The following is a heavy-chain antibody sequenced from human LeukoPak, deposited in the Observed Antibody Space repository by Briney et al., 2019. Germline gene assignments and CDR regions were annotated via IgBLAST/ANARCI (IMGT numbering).Heavy chain of an antibody. CDR2: INPNSGGT. Sequence: ASVKVSCKASGYTFTGYYMHWVRQAPGQGLEWMAWINPNSGGTYYAQNFHDRITMTRDTSISTAYMELSRLRSDDTAIYYCARANALYCSSTSCLFDYWGQGTLVTVSS. CDR1: GYTFTGYY. CDR3: ARANALYCSSTSCLFDY. V-gene: IGHV1-2*02. D-gene: IGHD2-2*01. J-gene: IGHJ4*02.